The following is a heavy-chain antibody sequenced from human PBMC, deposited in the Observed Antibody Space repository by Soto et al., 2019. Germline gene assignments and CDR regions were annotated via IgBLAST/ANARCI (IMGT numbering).Heavy chain of an antibody. CDR2: INAGNGNT. J-gene: IGHJ5*02. Sequence: ASVKVSCKASGYSFTSYAMHWVRQAPGQRLEWMGWINAGNGNTKYSQKFQGRVTITRDTSASTAYMELSSLRSEDTAVYYCARDGRHSSGWTQHNWFDPWGQGTLVTVSS. CDR3: ARDGRHSSGWTQHNWFDP. V-gene: IGHV1-3*01. CDR1: GYSFTSYA. D-gene: IGHD6-19*01.